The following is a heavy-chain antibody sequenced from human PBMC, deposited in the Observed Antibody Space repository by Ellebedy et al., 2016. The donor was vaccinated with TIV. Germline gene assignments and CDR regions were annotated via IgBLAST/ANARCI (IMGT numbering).Heavy chain of an antibody. J-gene: IGHJ6*03. Sequence: GESLKISXAASGFTFSSYGMHWVRQAPGKGLEWVSYISSSGSTIYYADSVKGRFTISRDNAKNSLYLQMNSLRAEDTAVYYCARDSSGLGTLGYYYYYYMDVWGKGTTVTVSS. CDR1: GFTFSSYG. CDR2: ISSSGSTI. D-gene: IGHD7-27*01. V-gene: IGHV3-48*04. CDR3: ARDSSGLGTLGYYYYYYMDV.